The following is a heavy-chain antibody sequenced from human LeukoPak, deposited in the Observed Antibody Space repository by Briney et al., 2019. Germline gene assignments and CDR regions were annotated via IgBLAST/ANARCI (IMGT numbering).Heavy chain of an antibody. CDR3: ARHAYYITMVRGDSLDY. V-gene: IGHV4-39*01. D-gene: IGHD3-10*01. CDR2: IYYTGST. CDR1: ADSISTRDYY. Sequence: SHTLSPACTLSADSISTRDYYWASIRHPPGKGLEWIGSIYYTGSTYYNPSLESGVTISVDTSKNQVSLSLNSVTAVDTAVYDCARHAYYITMVRGDSLDYWGQGTLVTVSS. J-gene: IGHJ4*02.